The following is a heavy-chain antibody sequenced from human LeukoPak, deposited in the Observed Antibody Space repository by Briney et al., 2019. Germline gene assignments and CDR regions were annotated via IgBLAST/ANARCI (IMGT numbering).Heavy chain of an antibody. CDR2: ISSSGSTI. CDR1: GFTFSDYY. V-gene: IGHV3-11*04. Sequence: GGSLRLSCAASGFTFSDYYMSWIRQAPGKGLEWVSYISSSGSTIYYADSVKGRFTISRDNAKNSLYLQMNSLRAEDTAVYYCAKAGGGGYCSSTSCYHFDYWGQGTLVTVSS. CDR3: AKAGGGGYCSSTSCYHFDY. J-gene: IGHJ4*02. D-gene: IGHD2-2*01.